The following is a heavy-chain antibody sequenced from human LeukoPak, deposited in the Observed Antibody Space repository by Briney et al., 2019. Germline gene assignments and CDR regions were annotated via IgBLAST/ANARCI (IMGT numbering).Heavy chain of an antibody. CDR2: ISAYDGNT. V-gene: IGHV1-18*01. D-gene: IGHD1-1*01. CDR3: ASGKSLGTIDY. CDR1: GYTFTNYG. J-gene: IGHJ4*02. Sequence: ASVKVSCKAAGYTFTNYGISWVQQAPGQGLEWVGWISAYDGNTKYAQKLQGRVTMTTDTSTSTAYMELRSLRSDDTAVYYCASGKSLGTIDYWGQGTLVTVSS.